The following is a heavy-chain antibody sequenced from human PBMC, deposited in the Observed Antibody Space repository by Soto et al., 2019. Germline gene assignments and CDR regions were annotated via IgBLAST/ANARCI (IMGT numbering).Heavy chain of an antibody. CDR3: AKDQSPVAGDYYYGMDV. V-gene: IGHV3-15*01. CDR2: IKSKTDGGTT. J-gene: IGHJ6*02. Sequence: PGGSLRLSCAASGFTFSNAWMSWVRQAPGKGLEWVGRIKSKTDGGTTDYAAPVKGRFTISRDDSKNTLYLQMNSLKTEDTAVYYCAKDQSPVAGDYYYGMDVWGQGTTVTVSS. D-gene: IGHD6-19*01. CDR1: GFTFSNAW.